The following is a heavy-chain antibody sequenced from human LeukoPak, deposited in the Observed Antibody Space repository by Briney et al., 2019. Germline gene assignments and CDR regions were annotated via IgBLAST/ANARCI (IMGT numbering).Heavy chain of an antibody. V-gene: IGHV3-48*03. CDR3: ARGIYCSGGSCYSGYYYGVDV. J-gene: IGHJ6*04. D-gene: IGHD2-15*01. CDR1: GFTFSSYE. CDR2: ISSSGTNI. Sequence: GGSLRLSCAASGFTFSSYEMNWVRQAPGTGLEWISYISSSGTNIYYADSVKGRFTISRDNAKDSPYLEMNSLRAEDTALYYCARGIYCSGGSCYSGYYYGVDVWGKGTTVTVSS.